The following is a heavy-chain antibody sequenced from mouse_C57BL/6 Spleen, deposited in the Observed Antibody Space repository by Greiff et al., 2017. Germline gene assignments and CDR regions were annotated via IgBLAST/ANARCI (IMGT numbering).Heavy chain of an antibody. J-gene: IGHJ4*01. CDR1: GYTFTRYW. CDR2: INPSSGYT. V-gene: IGHV1-7*01. D-gene: IGHD2-3*01. Sequence: VRLQQSGAELAKPGASVTLSCKASGYTFTRYWMHWLKQRPGQGLEWIGYINPSSGYTKYNQKFKDKATVTADKSSSTAYMQLSSLTYEDSAVYYCARGDYDGYPYAMDYWGQGTSVTVSS. CDR3: ARGDYDGYPYAMDY.